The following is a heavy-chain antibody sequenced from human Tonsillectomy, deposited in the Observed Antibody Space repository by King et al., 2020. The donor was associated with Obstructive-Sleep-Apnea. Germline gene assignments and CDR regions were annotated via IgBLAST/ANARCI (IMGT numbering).Heavy chain of an antibody. J-gene: IGHJ5*02. V-gene: IGHV4-59*01. D-gene: IGHD6-19*01. CDR3: ARVGVAVAGWFDP. Sequence: QLQESGPGLVKPSETLSLTCTVSGGSISSYYWSWIRQPPGKGLEWIGYIYYSGSTNYNPSLKSRVTISVDTSKNQFSLKLSSVTAADTAVYYCARVGVAVAGWFDPWGQGTLVTVSS. CDR1: GGSISSYY. CDR2: IYYSGST.